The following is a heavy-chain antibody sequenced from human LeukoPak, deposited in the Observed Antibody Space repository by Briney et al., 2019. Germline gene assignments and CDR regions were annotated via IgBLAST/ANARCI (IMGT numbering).Heavy chain of an antibody. V-gene: IGHV3-66*01. D-gene: IGHD5-24*01. CDR1: GFTLSSNY. CDR2: IYSGGST. CDR3: ARAAWGDGYNYDYYYYGMDV. J-gene: IGHJ6*02. Sequence: GGSLRLSCAASGFTLSSNYMSWVRQAPGQGLEWVSVIYSGGSTYYADSVKGRFTISRDNSKNTLYLQMNSLRAEDTAVYYCARAAWGDGYNYDYYYYGMDVWGQGTTVTVSS.